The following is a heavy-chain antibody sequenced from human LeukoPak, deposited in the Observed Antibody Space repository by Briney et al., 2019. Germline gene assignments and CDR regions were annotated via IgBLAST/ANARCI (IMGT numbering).Heavy chain of an antibody. CDR3: TRVRNSNNWWGAFDI. D-gene: IGHD1-1*01. V-gene: IGHV1-18*01. CDR2: ISPNNGNT. CDR1: GYTFDTSS. J-gene: IGHJ3*02. Sequence: GASVKVSCKAFGYTFDTSSISWVRQAPGQRLEWMGWISPNNGNTHYAQGVQGRVTMTTDTSRSTAYMELRNLRSDDTAVYYCTRVRNSNNWWGAFDIWGQGTMVTVSS.